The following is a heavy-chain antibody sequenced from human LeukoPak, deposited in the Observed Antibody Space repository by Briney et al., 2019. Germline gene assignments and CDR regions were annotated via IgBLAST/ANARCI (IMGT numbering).Heavy chain of an antibody. J-gene: IGHJ4*02. CDR1: GGSISGYY. CDR2: IYYSGRT. V-gene: IGHV4-59*08. D-gene: IGHD2/OR15-2a*01. CDR3: ARRDESLWRLDY. Sequence: SETLSLTCSVSGGSISGYYWNWIRQPPGEGLEWIGYIYYSGRTTYNPSLKSRVTMSVDTSKNQFSLKLNSVTAADTAIYYCARRDESLWRLDYWGQGALVTVRS.